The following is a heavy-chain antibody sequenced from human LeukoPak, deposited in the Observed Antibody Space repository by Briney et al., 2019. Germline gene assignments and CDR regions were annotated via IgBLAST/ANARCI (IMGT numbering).Heavy chain of an antibody. V-gene: IGHV3-7*03. CDR2: IDQDGSEK. D-gene: IGHD6-19*01. Sequence: PGGSLRLSCAASGFTFSSYWMSWVRQAPGKGLEWVASIDQDGSEKEYVDSAKGRFTISRNNAQNSLFLEMNNLRAEDMAMYYCARDSISGWVRAEYFQHWGQGTLVTISS. J-gene: IGHJ1*01. CDR1: GFTFSSYW. CDR3: ARDSISGWVRAEYFQH.